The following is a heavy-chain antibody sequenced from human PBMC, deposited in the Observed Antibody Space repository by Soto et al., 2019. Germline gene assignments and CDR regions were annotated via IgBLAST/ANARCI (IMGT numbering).Heavy chain of an antibody. CDR1: GFTFSSYV. D-gene: IGHD3-22*01. J-gene: IGHJ3*02. V-gene: IGHV3-23*01. Sequence: PGGSLRLSCAASGFTFSSYVMNWVRQAPGRGLDWVSAISGSGGSTYYADSVKGRFTISRDNSKNMVYLQMNSLRVEDTAVYYCAKVLGYDSSGYYHPAAFPIWGQGTMVTVSS. CDR2: ISGSGGST. CDR3: AKVLGYDSSGYYHPAAFPI.